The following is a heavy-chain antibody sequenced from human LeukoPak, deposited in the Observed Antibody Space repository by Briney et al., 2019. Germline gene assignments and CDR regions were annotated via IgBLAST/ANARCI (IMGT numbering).Heavy chain of an antibody. CDR2: ISSVKNYV. CDR1: GFIFSSYS. CDR3: ARETDSSEFDY. D-gene: IGHD6-13*01. V-gene: IGHV3-21*01. Sequence: PGGSLRLSCAASGFIFSSYSMNWVRQAPGKGLEWVSSISSVKNYVYYTDSARGRFTISRDNAKNSLYLQMGSLRAEDTAVYYCARETDSSEFDYWGQGALVTVSS. J-gene: IGHJ4*02.